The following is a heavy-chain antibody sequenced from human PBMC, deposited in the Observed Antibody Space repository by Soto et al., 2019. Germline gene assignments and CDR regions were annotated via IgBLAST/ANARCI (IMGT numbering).Heavy chain of an antibody. CDR3: ARFPRHSGSYSNYYYYYGMDV. J-gene: IGHJ6*02. CDR2: LYYSWST. D-gene: IGHD3-10*01. Sequence: PSETLSLTCTVSGGSISSGGYYWSWIRHHPGKGLEWIGYLYYSWSTYYNPSLKSRVTISVDTSKNQFSLNLSAVTAADTAVYYCARFPRHSGSYSNYYYYYGMDVWGQGTMVTVSS. CDR1: GGSISSGGYY. V-gene: IGHV4-31*03.